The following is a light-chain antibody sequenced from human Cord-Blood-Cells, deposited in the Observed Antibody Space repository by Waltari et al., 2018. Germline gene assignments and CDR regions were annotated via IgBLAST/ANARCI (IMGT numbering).Light chain of an antibody. V-gene: IGKV3-11*01. J-gene: IGKJ1*01. CDR1: QSVSSY. CDR2: DAS. CDR3: QQRSNWT. Sequence: EIVLTQSPATLSLSPGERATLSCSASQSVSSYLAWYQQKPGQAPRLLIYDASNRATGIPARFSGSGSGTDFTLTISSLEPEDFAVYYCQQRSNWTFGQGTKVEI.